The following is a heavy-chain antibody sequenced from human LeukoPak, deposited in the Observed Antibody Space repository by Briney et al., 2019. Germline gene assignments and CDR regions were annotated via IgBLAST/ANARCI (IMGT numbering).Heavy chain of an antibody. J-gene: IGHJ4*02. CDR2: IYDSGST. Sequence: KPSETLSLTCTVSGGSISSYYWSWIRQPPGKGLEWIGYIYDSGSTNYNPSLKSRLTISVDTSKNQCSLKLSSVTAADTAVYYCARQSISGSSLSYFDYWGQGTLVNVSS. V-gene: IGHV4-59*01. D-gene: IGHD3-22*01. CDR3: ARQSISGSSLSYFDY. CDR1: GGSISSYY.